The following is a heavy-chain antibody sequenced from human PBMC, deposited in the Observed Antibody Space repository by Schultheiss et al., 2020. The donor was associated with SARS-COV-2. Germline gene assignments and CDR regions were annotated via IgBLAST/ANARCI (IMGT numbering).Heavy chain of an antibody. Sequence: SVKVSCKASGGTFSSYTISWVRQAPGQGLEWMGRIIPILGIANYAQKFQGRVTITADKSTSTAYMELSSLRSEDTAVYYCARDSSRVVPAAIAFPWGQGTLVTVSS. J-gene: IGHJ4*02. CDR3: ARDSSRVVPAAIAFP. V-gene: IGHV1-69*04. CDR2: IIPILGIA. CDR1: GGTFSSYT. D-gene: IGHD2-2*01.